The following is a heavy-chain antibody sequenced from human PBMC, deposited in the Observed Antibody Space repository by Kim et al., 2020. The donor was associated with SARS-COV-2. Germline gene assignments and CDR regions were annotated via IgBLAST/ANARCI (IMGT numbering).Heavy chain of an antibody. Sequence: GGSLRLSCAASGFTFSSYGMHWVRQAPGKGLEWVAVISYDGSNKYYADSVKGRFTISRDNSKNTLYLQMNSLRAEDTAVYYCAKDYQGGSSWYGDFQHWGQGTLVTVSS. J-gene: IGHJ1*01. D-gene: IGHD6-13*01. CDR2: ISYDGSNK. CDR3: AKDYQGGSSWYGDFQH. V-gene: IGHV3-30*18. CDR1: GFTFSSYG.